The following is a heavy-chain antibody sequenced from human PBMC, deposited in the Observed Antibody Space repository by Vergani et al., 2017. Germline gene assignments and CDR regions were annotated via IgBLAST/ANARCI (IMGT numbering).Heavy chain of an antibody. V-gene: IGHV1-2*02. CDR3: ARTTVTTEDWFDF. J-gene: IGHJ5*01. D-gene: IGHD4-17*01. CDR2: INPNSGGT. CDR1: GYTFTGYY. Sequence: QVQLVQSGAGVKKPGASVKVSCKASGYTFTGYYMHWVRQAPGQGLEWMGWINPNSGGTNYAQKLQGRVSMTTDTSTSTAYMELRNLRSDDTAVYYCARTTVTTEDWFDFWGQGTLVTVSS.